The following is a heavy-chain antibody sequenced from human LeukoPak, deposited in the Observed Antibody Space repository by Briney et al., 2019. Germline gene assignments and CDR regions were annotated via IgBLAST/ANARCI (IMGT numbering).Heavy chain of an antibody. CDR1: GFTFVNYG. CDR3: AKANVKYCSGGSCFDAFDI. CDR2: IVGSGGNPYSDEST. J-gene: IGHJ3*02. D-gene: IGHD2-15*01. V-gene: IGHV3-23*03. Sequence: GGSLRLSCAASGFTFVNYGMSWVRQAPGKGLEWVSAIVGSGGNPYSDESTYYADSVKGRFTISRDNSKNTLYLQMNSLRAEDTAVYYCAKANVKYCSGGSCFDAFDIWGQGTMVTVSS.